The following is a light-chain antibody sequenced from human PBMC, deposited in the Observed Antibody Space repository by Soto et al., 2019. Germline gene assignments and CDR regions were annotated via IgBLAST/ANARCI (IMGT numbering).Light chain of an antibody. Sequence: DIQMTQSPSSLSASVGDRVTITCRASQSISSYLNWYQQRPGKAPKLLIYAASSLQTGVPSRFSGSGSGTDFTLTISSLQPEDSATYYCQQSYGIPRTFGQGTKVDIK. CDR1: QSISSY. CDR2: AAS. V-gene: IGKV1-39*01. J-gene: IGKJ1*01. CDR3: QQSYGIPRT.